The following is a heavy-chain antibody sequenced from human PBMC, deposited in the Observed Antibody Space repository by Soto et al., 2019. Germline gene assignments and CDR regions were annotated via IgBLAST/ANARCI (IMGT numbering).Heavy chain of an antibody. CDR2: IDPSDSYT. CDR1: GYSFTSYW. CDR3: ASSPRGYCSSTSCRELGNYYGMDV. V-gene: IGHV5-10-1*01. J-gene: IGHJ6*02. D-gene: IGHD2-2*01. Sequence: GESVKISCKGSGYSFTSYWIIWVRQMPGKGLEWMGRIDPSDSYTNYSPSFQGHVTISADKSISTAYLQWSSLKASDTAMYYCASSPRGYCSSTSCRELGNYYGMDVWGQGTTVTVSS.